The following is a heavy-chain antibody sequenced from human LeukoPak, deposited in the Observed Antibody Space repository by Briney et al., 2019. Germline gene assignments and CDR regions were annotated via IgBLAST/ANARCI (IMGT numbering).Heavy chain of an antibody. CDR3: AKDLHDILTGSPPGWFDP. CDR2: ISGDGGST. V-gene: IGHV3-23*01. Sequence: GGSLRLSCAASGFTFSSYAMSWVRQAPGQRLERVSAISGDGGSTYYADSVKGQFTISRDNSKNTLYLQMNSLRAEDTAVYYCAKDLHDILTGSPPGWFDPWGQGTLVTVSS. D-gene: IGHD3-9*01. CDR1: GFTFSSYA. J-gene: IGHJ5*02.